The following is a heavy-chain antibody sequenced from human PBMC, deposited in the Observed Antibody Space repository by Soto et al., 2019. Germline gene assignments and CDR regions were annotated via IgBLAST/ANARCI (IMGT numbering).Heavy chain of an antibody. Sequence: EVQLVESGGDLIQPGGSLRLSCVASGFTLNGYAMSWVRQAPGKGLEWVSYISSSSGKIDYADSVKGRFTISRDNAKNSLFLQMNSLRDEDTAVYYCARDPSYGSSWYYYFDYWGQGTPVTVSS. CDR2: ISSSSGKI. J-gene: IGHJ4*02. CDR3: ARDPSYGSSWYYYFDY. D-gene: IGHD6-13*01. V-gene: IGHV3-48*02. CDR1: GFTLNGYA.